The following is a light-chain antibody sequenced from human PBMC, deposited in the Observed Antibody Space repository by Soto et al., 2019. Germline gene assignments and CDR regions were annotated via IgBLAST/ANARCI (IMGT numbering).Light chain of an antibody. V-gene: IGKV2-28*01. Sequence: DIVMTQSPLSLPVTPGEPASISCRSSQSLLHSNGYNYFDWYLQKPGQSPQLLIYLGSNRASGVPDRFSGRGSGTDFTLKISRVEAEDVGVYYCMQALQTPITFGQGTRLEIK. CDR2: LGS. CDR3: MQALQTPIT. CDR1: QSLLHSNGYNY. J-gene: IGKJ5*01.